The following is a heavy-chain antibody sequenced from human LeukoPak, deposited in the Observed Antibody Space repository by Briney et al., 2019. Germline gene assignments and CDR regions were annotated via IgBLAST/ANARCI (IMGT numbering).Heavy chain of an antibody. J-gene: IGHJ4*02. CDR2: MNPNSGNT. D-gene: IGHD5-12*01. V-gene: IGHV1-8*03. CDR3: ARGPRGYSGYDRPIDY. Sequence: ASVKVSCKASGYTFTSYDINWVRQATGQGLEWMGWMNPNSGNTGYAQKFQGRVTITRNTSISTAYMELSSLRSEDTAVYYCARGPRGYSGYDRPIDYWGQGTLVTVSS. CDR1: GYTFTSYD.